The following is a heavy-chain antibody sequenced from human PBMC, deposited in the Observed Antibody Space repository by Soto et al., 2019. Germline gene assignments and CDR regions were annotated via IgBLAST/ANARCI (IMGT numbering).Heavy chain of an antibody. CDR2: IYPGDSDT. CDR3: ARQRGRTGDLAFDI. D-gene: IGHD7-27*01. CDR1: GYSFTSYW. J-gene: IGHJ3*02. V-gene: IGHV5-51*01. Sequence: GESLKISCKGSGYSFTSYWIGWVRPMPGKGLEWMGIIYPGDSDTRYSPSFQGLITISADKSISTAHLQWSSLKAADTAMYYCARQRGRTGDLAFDIWGQGTMVTVSS.